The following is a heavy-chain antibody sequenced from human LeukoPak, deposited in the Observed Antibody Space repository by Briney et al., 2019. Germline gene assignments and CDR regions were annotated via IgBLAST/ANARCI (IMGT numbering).Heavy chain of an antibody. CDR3: ASRRTMTSTDFHAFDI. CDR2: ISSSGTTI. D-gene: IGHD3-3*01. CDR1: GFTFSDFY. V-gene: IGHV3-11*01. Sequence: GGSLRLSCAPSGFTFSDFYMSWIRQAPGKGLEWLSYISSSGTTIYYADSVKGRFTISRDNAKNSLYLQMNSLRVEDTAVYYCASRRTMTSTDFHAFDIWGQGTVVTVSS. J-gene: IGHJ3*02.